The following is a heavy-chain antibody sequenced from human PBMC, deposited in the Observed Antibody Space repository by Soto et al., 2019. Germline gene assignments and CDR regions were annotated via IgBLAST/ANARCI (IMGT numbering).Heavy chain of an antibody. D-gene: IGHD1-1*01. CDR3: GKGWRANANASLAY. J-gene: IGHJ4*02. CDR1: GFTFSSYA. CDR2: IRGSGGSP. V-gene: IGHV3-23*01. Sequence: GGSLRLSCAASGFTFSSYAMSWVRQAPGEGLEWVSVIRGSGGSPYYADSVKGRFTISRDDSRNTLYLQINSLRAEDTAVYYCGKGWRANANASLAYRDEGTLVNGSA.